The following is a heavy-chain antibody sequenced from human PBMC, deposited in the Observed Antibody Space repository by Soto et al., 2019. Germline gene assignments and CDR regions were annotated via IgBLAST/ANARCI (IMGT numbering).Heavy chain of an antibody. Sequence: KPSETLSLTCTVSGGSISSDASFWSWIRQLPGKGPEWIAFISYSGTTSYNPSLRSRVTISADTSKSQFSLNLSSVTAADTAVYYCARVGRRGYDILTGYSTVYYFDYWGQGTLVTVSS. V-gene: IGHV4-30-4*01. CDR3: ARVGRRGYDILTGYSTVYYFDY. D-gene: IGHD3-9*01. CDR1: GGSISSDASF. CDR2: ISYSGTT. J-gene: IGHJ4*02.